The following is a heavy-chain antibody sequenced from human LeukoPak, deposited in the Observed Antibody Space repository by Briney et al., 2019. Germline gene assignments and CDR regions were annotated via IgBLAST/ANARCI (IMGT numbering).Heavy chain of an antibody. J-gene: IGHJ4*02. CDR2: INHSGST. V-gene: IGHV4-34*01. CDR1: GGSFSGYY. CDR3: ASSGWYRGY. D-gene: IGHD6-19*01. Sequence: PSETLSLTCAVYGGSFSGYYWSWIRQPPGKGLEWIGEINHSGSTNYNPSLKSRVTMSVDTSKNQFSLKLNSVTAADTAVYYCASSGWYRGYWGQGTLVTVSS.